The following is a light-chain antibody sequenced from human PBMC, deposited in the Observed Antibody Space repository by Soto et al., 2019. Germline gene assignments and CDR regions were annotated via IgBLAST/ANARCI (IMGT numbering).Light chain of an antibody. V-gene: IGKV1-27*01. J-gene: IGKJ3*01. CDR2: AAS. CDR1: QGISNY. Sequence: DVQMTQSQSSLSASVGDRVTIACRASQGISNYVAWFQLRPGKGPQLLIYAASLSQSGVPSRFSGSQSGTDFTLNISRLQPEDLATYSCQNYHTAPQTFGPGTKVDIK. CDR3: QNYHTAPQT.